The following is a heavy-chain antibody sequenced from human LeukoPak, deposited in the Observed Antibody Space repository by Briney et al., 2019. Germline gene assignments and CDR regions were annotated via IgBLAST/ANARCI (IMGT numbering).Heavy chain of an antibody. J-gene: IGHJ4*02. Sequence: SVKVSCKASGGTFSSYAISWVRQAPGQGLEWMGGIIPIFGTANYAQKFQGRVTITTDESTSTAYMELSSPRSEDTAVYYCARGAYCSGGSCYGHFDYWGQGTLVTVSS. CDR3: ARGAYCSGGSCYGHFDY. CDR1: GGTFSSYA. V-gene: IGHV1-69*05. D-gene: IGHD2-15*01. CDR2: IIPIFGTA.